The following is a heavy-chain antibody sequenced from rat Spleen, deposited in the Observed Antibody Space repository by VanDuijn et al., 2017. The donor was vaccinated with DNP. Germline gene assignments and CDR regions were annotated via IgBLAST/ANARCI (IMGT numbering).Heavy chain of an antibody. CDR3: ARSRRAYNNCFDY. J-gene: IGHJ2*01. V-gene: IGHV5-7*01. D-gene: IGHD1-10*01. CDR2: ISYDGSST. CDR1: GFIFSDYY. Sequence: EVQLVESDGGLVQPGRSLKLSCAASGFIFSDYYMAWVRQAPKKGLEWVATISYDGSSTYYRDSVKGRFTISRDNAKSTLYLQMDSLRSEDTATYYCARSRRAYNNCFDYWGQGVMVTVSS.